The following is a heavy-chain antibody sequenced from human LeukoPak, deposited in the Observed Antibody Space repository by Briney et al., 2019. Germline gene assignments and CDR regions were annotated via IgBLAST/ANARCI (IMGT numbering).Heavy chain of an antibody. V-gene: IGHV3-48*03. CDR2: ISTSGSTT. D-gene: IGHD3-10*02. CDR1: GFTFSDYE. J-gene: IGHJ4*02. Sequence: GGSLRLSCAASGFTFSDYEINWVRQAPGEGLEWVSCISTSGSTTYYADSVKGRFTISRDNAKNSLFLQMNTLPAEDTAVYYCARGALHVFDYWGQGTPVTVSS. CDR3: ARGALHVFDY.